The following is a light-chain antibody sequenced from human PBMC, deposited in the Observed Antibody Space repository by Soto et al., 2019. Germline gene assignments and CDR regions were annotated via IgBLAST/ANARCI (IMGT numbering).Light chain of an antibody. J-gene: IGLJ3*02. V-gene: IGLV2-14*01. Sequence: QSALTQPASVSGSPGQSITISCTGTGSDVGGYDYVSWYQQHPGRAPKLMIYDVSRRPSGVSNRFSGSKSGNTASLTIPGLQAEDEAHYYCNSYTSSSTLVFGGGTKLTVL. CDR3: NSYTSSSTLV. CDR2: DVS. CDR1: GSDVGGYDY.